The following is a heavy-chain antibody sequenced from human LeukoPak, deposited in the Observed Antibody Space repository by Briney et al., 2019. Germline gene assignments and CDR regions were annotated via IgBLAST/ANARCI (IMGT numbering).Heavy chain of an antibody. V-gene: IGHV4-59*01. CDR2: ISYSGSA. Sequence: SETLSLTCTVSGGSISTYYWSCIRQPPGKGLEWIGYISYSGSANYNPSLKSRVTISVDTSKNQFSLKLRSVTAADTAVYYCARSYGSGNYFDYWGQGTLVTVSS. CDR1: GGSISTYY. CDR3: ARSYGSGNYFDY. D-gene: IGHD3-10*01. J-gene: IGHJ4*02.